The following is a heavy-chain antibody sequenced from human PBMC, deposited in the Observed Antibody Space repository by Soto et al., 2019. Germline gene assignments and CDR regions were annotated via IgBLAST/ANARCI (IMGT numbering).Heavy chain of an antibody. J-gene: IGHJ6*02. CDR1: GFTFSSYS. CDR2: ISSGSSYI. V-gene: IGHV3-21*06. D-gene: IGHD3-10*01. Sequence: EVQLVESGGGLVKPGGSLRLSCAASGFTFSSYSMNWVRQAPGKGLEWVSSISSGSSYIYYADSVKGRLTISRDNAKNSLYLQMNSLRAEDTAVYYCARSSGGSGKLWNYYGMDVWGQGTTVTVSS. CDR3: ARSSGGSGKLWNYYGMDV.